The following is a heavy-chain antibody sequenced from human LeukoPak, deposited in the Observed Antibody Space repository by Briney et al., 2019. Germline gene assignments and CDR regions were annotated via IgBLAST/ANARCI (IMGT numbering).Heavy chain of an antibody. CDR1: GFTFSSYA. Sequence: GGSLRLSCAASGFTFSSYAMSWVRQAPGKGLEWVSAISGSGGSTYYADSVKGRFTISRDNSKNTLYLQMNSLRAEDTAVYYCAKDRIPDQYNWTPEGYWGQGTLVTVSS. D-gene: IGHD1-20*01. V-gene: IGHV3-23*01. CDR3: AKDRIPDQYNWTPEGY. CDR2: ISGSGGST. J-gene: IGHJ4*02.